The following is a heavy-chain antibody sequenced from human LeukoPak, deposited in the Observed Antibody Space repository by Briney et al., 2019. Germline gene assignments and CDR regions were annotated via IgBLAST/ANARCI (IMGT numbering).Heavy chain of an antibody. D-gene: IGHD3-10*01. CDR3: ARLYGSGSYYPYYFDY. Sequence: GESLKISCKGSGYSFTSYWISWVRQMPGKGLVWMVIIYPGDSDTRYSPSFQGQVTISADKSISTAYLQWSSLKASDTAMYYCARLYGSGSYYPYYFDYWGQGTLVTVSS. J-gene: IGHJ4*02. V-gene: IGHV5-51*01. CDR2: IYPGDSDT. CDR1: GYSFTSYW.